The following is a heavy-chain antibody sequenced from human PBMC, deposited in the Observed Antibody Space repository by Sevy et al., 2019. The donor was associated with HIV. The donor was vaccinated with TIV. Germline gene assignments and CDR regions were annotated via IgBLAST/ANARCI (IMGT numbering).Heavy chain of an antibody. Sequence: GGSLRLSCAASRFTFSNYAIHWVRQAPGKGLEWVALIWYDGTIKYYADSVKGRFTISRDNSKDTLFLQMNSLTPEDTAVYYCARGGGYCGGDCYSIDYWGQGALVTVSS. D-gene: IGHD2-21*02. CDR2: IWYDGTIK. CDR3: ARGGGYCGGDCYSIDY. CDR1: RFTFSNYA. J-gene: IGHJ4*02. V-gene: IGHV3-30*04.